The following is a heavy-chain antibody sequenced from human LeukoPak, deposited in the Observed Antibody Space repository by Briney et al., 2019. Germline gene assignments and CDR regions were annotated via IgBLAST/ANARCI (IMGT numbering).Heavy chain of an antibody. Sequence: PGGSLRLSCAASGFTFSSYGMHWVRQAPGKGLEWVAVIWYDGSNKYYADSVKGRFTISRDNSKNTLYLQMNSLRAEDTAVYYCARDGTYYDFWSGYYNADYYYYGMDVWGQGTTVTVSS. J-gene: IGHJ6*02. CDR1: GFTFSSYG. CDR3: ARDGTYYDFWSGYYNADYYYYGMDV. CDR2: IWYDGSNK. D-gene: IGHD3-3*01. V-gene: IGHV3-33*01.